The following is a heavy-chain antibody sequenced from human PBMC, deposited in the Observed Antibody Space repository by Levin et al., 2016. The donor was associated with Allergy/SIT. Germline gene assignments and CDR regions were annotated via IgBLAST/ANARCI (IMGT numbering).Heavy chain of an antibody. Sequence: GGSLRLSCAASGFTFRSYVMHWVRQAPGKGLEWVAVISYDGTEKYYVDSVKGRFTISRDNSENTMFLQMNSLRGEDTAVYYCAKVITIFGLVTNARAYAMDVWGQGTTVTVSS. J-gene: IGHJ6*02. CDR3: AKVITIFGLVTNARAYAMDV. CDR2: ISYDGTEK. D-gene: IGHD3-3*01. V-gene: IGHV3-30*18. CDR1: GFTFRSYV.